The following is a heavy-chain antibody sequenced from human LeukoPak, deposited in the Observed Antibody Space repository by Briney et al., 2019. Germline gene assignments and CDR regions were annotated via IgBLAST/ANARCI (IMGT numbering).Heavy chain of an antibody. CDR3: ATRDNNDRYSGLHVFDF. CDR1: GFTFSRYA. J-gene: IGHJ3*01. V-gene: IGHV3-23*01. D-gene: IGHD3-16*02. CDR2: ISGSGDTT. Sequence: PGGSLRLSCAASGFTFSRYAMTWVRQAPGKGLEWVSGISGSGDTTYYADSVKGRFTISRDNSKSTLDLQMNSLRAEDTAVYYCATRDNNDRYSGLHVFDFWGQGTMVSV.